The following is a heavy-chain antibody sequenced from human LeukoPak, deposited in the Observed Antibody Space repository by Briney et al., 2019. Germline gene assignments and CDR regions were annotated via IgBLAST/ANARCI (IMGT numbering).Heavy chain of an antibody. D-gene: IGHD6-19*01. CDR1: GYTFTSYG. CDR3: ARDQRGRYSSGWYRY. CDR2: ISAYNGNT. Sequence: ASVKVSCKASGYTFTSYGISWVRQAPGQGLEWMGWISAYNGNTNYAQKLQGRVTMTTDTSTSTAYMELRNLRSDDTAVYYCARDQRGRYSSGWYRYWGQGTLVTVSS. V-gene: IGHV1-18*04. J-gene: IGHJ4*02.